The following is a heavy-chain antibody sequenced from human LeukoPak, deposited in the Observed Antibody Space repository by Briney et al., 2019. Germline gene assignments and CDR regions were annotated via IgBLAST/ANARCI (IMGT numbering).Heavy chain of an antibody. CDR2: IYYSGST. V-gene: IGHV4-59*01. CDR1: GGSISSYY. D-gene: IGHD2-2*01. Sequence: SETLSLTCTVSGGSISSYYWSWIRQPPGKGLEWIGYIYYSGSTNYNPSLKSRVTISVDTSKNQFSLKLSSVTAADTAVYYCARSTVLDYWGQGTLVTVSS. J-gene: IGHJ4*02. CDR3: ARSTVLDY.